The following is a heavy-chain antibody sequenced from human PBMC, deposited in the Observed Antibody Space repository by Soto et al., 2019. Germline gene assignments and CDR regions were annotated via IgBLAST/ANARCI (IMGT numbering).Heavy chain of an antibody. Sequence: PGGSLRLSCAASGFTFSSYAMHWVRQAPGKGLEWVAVISYDGSNKYYADSVKGRFTISRDNSKNTLYLQMNSLRAEDTAVYYCAREIVEPLRMVAKGYFDYWGRGTLVTVSS. V-gene: IGHV3-30-3*01. J-gene: IGHJ4*02. D-gene: IGHD5-12*01. CDR2: ISYDGSNK. CDR1: GFTFSSYA. CDR3: AREIVEPLRMVAKGYFDY.